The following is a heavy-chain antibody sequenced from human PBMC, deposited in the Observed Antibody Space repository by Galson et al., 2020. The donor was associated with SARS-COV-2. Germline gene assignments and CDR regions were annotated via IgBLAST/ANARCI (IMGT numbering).Heavy chain of an antibody. CDR3: ARHDSSGYYLDWFDY. CDR2: IYPGDSDT. V-gene: IGHV5-51*01. CDR1: GYSFTSYW. Sequence: GESLKISCKGSGYSFTSYWIGWVRQMPGKGLEWMGIIYPGDSDTRYSPSFQGQVTISADKSISTAYLQWSSLKASDTAMYYCARHDSSGYYLDWFDYWGQGTLVTVSS. D-gene: IGHD3-22*01. J-gene: IGHJ4*02.